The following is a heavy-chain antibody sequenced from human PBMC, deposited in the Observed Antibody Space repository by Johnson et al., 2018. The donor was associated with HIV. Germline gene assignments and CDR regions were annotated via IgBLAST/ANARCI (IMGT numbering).Heavy chain of an antibody. D-gene: IGHD6-19*01. CDR3: ARDHSGWWAWSLDI. J-gene: IGHJ3*02. V-gene: IGHV3-11*01. Sequence: QVQLVESGGGLVKPGGSLRLSCAASGFTFSDYYMSWIRQAPGKGLEWVSYISGSGGSKYYADSAKGRFTISRDNSKNTLYLQMNSLRAEDTAVHYCARDHSGWWAWSLDIWGQGTMGTVSS. CDR1: GFTFSDYY. CDR2: ISGSGGSK.